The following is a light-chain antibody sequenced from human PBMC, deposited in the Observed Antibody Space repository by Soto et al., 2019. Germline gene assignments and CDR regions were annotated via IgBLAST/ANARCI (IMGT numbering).Light chain of an antibody. J-gene: IGKJ5*01. CDR2: LGS. CDR3: MQGTHWPIT. Sequence: DVVMTQSPLSLPVTPGEPASISCRSSQSLLYSNGYNFLDWYLQKPGQSPQLLIYLGSNRASGAPDRFSGSGSGTYFTLKISRVEAEDVGVYYCMQGTHWPITFGQGTRLEIK. V-gene: IGKV2-28*01. CDR1: QSLLYSNGYNF.